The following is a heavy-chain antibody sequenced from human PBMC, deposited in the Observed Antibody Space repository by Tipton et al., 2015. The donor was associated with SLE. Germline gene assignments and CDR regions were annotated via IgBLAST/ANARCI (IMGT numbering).Heavy chain of an antibody. V-gene: IGHV4-59*11. J-gene: IGHJ5*02. D-gene: IGHD6-6*01. Sequence: LRLSCTVSGGSITVHYWSWIRQPPGKGLEWIGYVYYSGTTNYNPSLKSRVSMSIDRSKDQISLRLNSMTAADTAVYYCARGQLGGSGDLWGQGALVTVSS. CDR1: GGSITVHY. CDR3: ARGQLGGSGDL. CDR2: VYYSGTT.